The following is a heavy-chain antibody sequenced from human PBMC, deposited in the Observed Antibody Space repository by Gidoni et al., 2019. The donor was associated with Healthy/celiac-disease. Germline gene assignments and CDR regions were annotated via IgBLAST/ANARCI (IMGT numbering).Heavy chain of an antibody. CDR3: AKDQAVAVDVLDY. D-gene: IGHD6-19*01. V-gene: IGHV3-30*18. CDR2: ISYDGSNK. Sequence: VQLVESGGGVVQPGRSLRLSCAASGFTFSSYGMHWVRQAPGKGLEWVAVISYDGSNKYYADSVKGRFTISRDNSKNTLYLQMNSLRAEDTAVYYCAKDQAVAVDVLDYWGQGTLVTVSS. J-gene: IGHJ4*02. CDR1: GFTFSSYG.